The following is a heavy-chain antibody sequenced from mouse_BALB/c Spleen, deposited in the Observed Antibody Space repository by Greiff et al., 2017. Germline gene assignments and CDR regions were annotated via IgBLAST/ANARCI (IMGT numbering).Heavy chain of an antibody. V-gene: IGHV7-1*02. D-gene: IGHD2-4*01. CDR3: ARAYYDYDVDYFDY. CDR2: SRNKANDYTT. J-gene: IGHJ2*01. Sequence: EVKVVESGGGLVQPGGSLRLSCATSGFTFSDFYMEWVRQPPGKRLEWIAASRNKANDYTTEYSASVKGRFIVSRDTSQSILYLQMNALRAEDTAIYYCARAYYDYDVDYFDYWGQGTTLTVSS. CDR1: GFTFSDFY.